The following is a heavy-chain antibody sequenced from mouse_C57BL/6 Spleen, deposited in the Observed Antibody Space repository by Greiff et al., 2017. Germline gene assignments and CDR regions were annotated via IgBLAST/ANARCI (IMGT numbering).Heavy chain of an antibody. CDR2: IHPNSGST. CDR1: GYTFTSYW. J-gene: IGHJ3*01. V-gene: IGHV1-64*01. Sequence: VQLQQPGAELVKPGASVKLSCKASGYTFTSYWMHWVKQRPGQGLEWIGMIHPNSGSTNYNEKFKSKATLTVDKSSSTAYMQHSSLTSEDSAVYYCAKDLPTWFAYWGQGTLVTVSA. CDR3: AKDLPTWFAY.